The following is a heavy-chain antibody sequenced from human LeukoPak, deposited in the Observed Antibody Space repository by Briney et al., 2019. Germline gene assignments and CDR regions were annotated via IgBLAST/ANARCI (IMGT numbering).Heavy chain of an antibody. J-gene: IGHJ4*02. CDR3: ARRNLYDILTGYYHFDY. CDR2: INHSGST. CDR1: GGSISSYY. V-gene: IGHV4-34*01. Sequence: PSETLSLTCTVSGGSISSYYWSWIRQPPGKGLEWIGEINHSGSTNYNPSLKSRVTISVDTSKNQFSLKLSSVTAADTAVYYCARRNLYDILTGYYHFDYWGQGTLVTVSS. D-gene: IGHD3-9*01.